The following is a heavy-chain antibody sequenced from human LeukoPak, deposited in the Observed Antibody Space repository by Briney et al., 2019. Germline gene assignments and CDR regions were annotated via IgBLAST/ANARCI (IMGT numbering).Heavy chain of an antibody. CDR1: GYSISSGYY. V-gene: IGHV4-38-2*02. CDR3: ARDFGSGWYTGQGDY. Sequence: PSETLSLTCAVSGYSISSGYYWGWIRQPPGKGLEWIGSIYHSGSTYYIPSLKSRVTISVDTSKNQFSLKLSSVTAADTAVYYCARDFGSGWYTGQGDYWGQGTLVTVSS. D-gene: IGHD6-19*01. CDR2: IYHSGST. J-gene: IGHJ4*02.